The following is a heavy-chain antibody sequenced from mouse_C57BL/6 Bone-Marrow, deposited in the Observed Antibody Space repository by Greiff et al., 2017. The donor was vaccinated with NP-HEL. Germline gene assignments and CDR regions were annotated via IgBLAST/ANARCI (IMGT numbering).Heavy chain of an antibody. Sequence: EVKLMESGPGLVKPSQSLSLTCSVTGYSITSGYYWNWIRQFPGNKLEWMGYISYDGSNNYNPSLKNRISITRDTSKNQFFLKLNSVTTEDTATYYCAREPLRYGSSYDYWGQGTTLTVSS. J-gene: IGHJ2*01. CDR2: ISYDGSN. CDR3: AREPLRYGSSYDY. CDR1: GYSITSGYY. V-gene: IGHV3-6*01. D-gene: IGHD1-1*01.